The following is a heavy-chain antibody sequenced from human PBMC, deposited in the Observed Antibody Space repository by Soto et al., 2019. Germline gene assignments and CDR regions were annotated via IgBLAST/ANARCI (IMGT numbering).Heavy chain of an antibody. V-gene: IGHV3-30-3*01. CDR3: ARDPVVVVPAARGPPYGMDV. D-gene: IGHD2-2*01. CDR2: ISYDGSTE. CDR1: GFIFSTYT. J-gene: IGHJ6*02. Sequence: PGGSLRLSCAASGFIFSTYTMHWVRQAPGKGLEWVTVISYDGSTEYYADSVKGRFTISRDNSNNTLYLQMNSLRVEDTALYYCARDPVVVVPAARGPPYGMDVWGQGTTVTVSS.